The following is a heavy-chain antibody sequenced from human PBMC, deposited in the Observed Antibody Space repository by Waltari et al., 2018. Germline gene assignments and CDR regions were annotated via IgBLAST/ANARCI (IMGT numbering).Heavy chain of an antibody. J-gene: IGHJ4*02. CDR3: AKDLSGPFDY. CDR2: ISWNSGSI. Sequence: EVQLVESGGGLVQPGRSLRLSCAASGFTFDDYAMHWVRQAPGKGLEWVSGISWNSGSIGYADSAKGRFTISRDNAKNSLYLQMNSLRAEDTALYYCAKDLSGPFDYWGQGTLVTVSS. CDR1: GFTFDDYA. D-gene: IGHD3-3*01. V-gene: IGHV3-9*01.